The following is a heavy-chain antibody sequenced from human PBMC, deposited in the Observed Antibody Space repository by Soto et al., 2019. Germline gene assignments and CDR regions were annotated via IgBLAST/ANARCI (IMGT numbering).Heavy chain of an antibody. CDR1: GGSISSGGYY. D-gene: IGHD3-9*01. J-gene: IGHJ4*02. Sequence: QVQLQESGPGLVKPSQTLSLTCTVSGGSISSGGYYWSWIRQHPGKGLEWIGYIYYSGSTYYNPSLKSRVNISVDTSKNQFSLKLSSVTAADTAVYYCARARKTYYDILTGYSTPYYFDYWGQGTLVTVSS. CDR2: IYYSGST. CDR3: ARARKTYYDILTGYSTPYYFDY. V-gene: IGHV4-31*03.